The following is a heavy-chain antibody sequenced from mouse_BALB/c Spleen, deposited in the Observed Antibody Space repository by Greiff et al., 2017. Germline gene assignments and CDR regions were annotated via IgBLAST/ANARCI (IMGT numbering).Heavy chain of an antibody. CDR1: GFTFSSYA. Sequence: EVKLVESGGGLVKPGGSLKLSCAASGFTFSSYAMSWVRQTPEKRLEWVATISSGGSYTYYPDSVKGRFTISRDNAKNTLYLQMSSLRSEDTAMYYCARDYGSSYPYYFDYWGQGTTLTVSS. CDR3: ARDYGSSYPYYFDY. D-gene: IGHD1-1*01. J-gene: IGHJ2*01. CDR2: ISSGGSYT. V-gene: IGHV5-9-3*01.